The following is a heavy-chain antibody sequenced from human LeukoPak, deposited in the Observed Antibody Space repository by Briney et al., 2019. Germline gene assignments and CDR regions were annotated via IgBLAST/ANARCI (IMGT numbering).Heavy chain of an antibody. CDR3: ARAGIVGATSFDY. CDR1: GYSFTSYW. Sequence: HGESLKISCKGSGYSFTSYWIGWVRQMPGRGLEWMGIIYPGDSDTRYSPSFQGQVTISADKSISTAYLQWSSLKASDTAMYYCARAGIVGATSFDYWGQGTLVTVSS. V-gene: IGHV5-51*01. D-gene: IGHD1-26*01. CDR2: IYPGDSDT. J-gene: IGHJ4*02.